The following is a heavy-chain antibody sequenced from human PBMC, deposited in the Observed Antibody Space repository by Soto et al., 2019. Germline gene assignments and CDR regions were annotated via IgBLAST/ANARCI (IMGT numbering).Heavy chain of an antibody. CDR1: GFTFSSYW. J-gene: IGHJ4*02. CDR3: ARTYYDILTGFPGPDY. Sequence: GGSLRLSCAASGFTFSSYWMSWVRQAPGKGLEWVANIKQDGSEKYYVDSVKGRFTISRDNAKNSLYLQMNSLRAEDTAVYYCARTYYDILTGFPGPDYWGQGTLVTVSS. V-gene: IGHV3-7*03. CDR2: IKQDGSEK. D-gene: IGHD3-9*01.